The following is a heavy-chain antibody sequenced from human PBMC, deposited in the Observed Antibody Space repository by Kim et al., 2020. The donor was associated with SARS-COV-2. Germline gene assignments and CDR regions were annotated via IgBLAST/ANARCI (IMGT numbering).Heavy chain of an antibody. Sequence: YYAQNLQNRLIMTTDTSTGTAYMELRTLRSDDTAVYYCARVSGSSYTWFDPWGQGTLVTVSS. CDR3: ARVSGSSYTWFDP. D-gene: IGHD3-10*01. J-gene: IGHJ5*02. V-gene: IGHV1-18*01.